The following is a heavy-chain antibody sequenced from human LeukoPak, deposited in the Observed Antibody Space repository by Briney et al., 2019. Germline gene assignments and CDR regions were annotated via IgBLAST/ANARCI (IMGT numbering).Heavy chain of an antibody. V-gene: IGHV5-51*01. CDR1: GYSFTSYW. Sequence: GESLKISCKGSGYSFTSYWIGWVRQMPGKGLEWMGIIYPGDSDTRYSPSFQGQVTISADKSISTAYLQWSSLKASDTAMYYCARRSGSYYGRGAFDIWGQGTMVTVSS. CDR2: IYPGDSDT. D-gene: IGHD1-26*01. CDR3: ARRSGSYYGRGAFDI. J-gene: IGHJ3*02.